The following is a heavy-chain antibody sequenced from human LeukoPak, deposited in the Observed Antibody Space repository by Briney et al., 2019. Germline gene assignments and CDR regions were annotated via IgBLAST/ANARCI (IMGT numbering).Heavy chain of an antibody. Sequence: PGGSLRLSCAASGFTFSSYAMSWVRQAPGKGLEWVSAISGSGGSTYYADSVKGRFTISRDNSKNTLYLQMNSLRAEDTAVYYCAKFAVYSSSWYMWDYFDYWGQGTLVTVSS. CDR3: AKFAVYSSSWYMWDYFDY. V-gene: IGHV3-23*01. D-gene: IGHD6-13*01. CDR1: GFTFSSYA. CDR2: ISGSGGST. J-gene: IGHJ4*02.